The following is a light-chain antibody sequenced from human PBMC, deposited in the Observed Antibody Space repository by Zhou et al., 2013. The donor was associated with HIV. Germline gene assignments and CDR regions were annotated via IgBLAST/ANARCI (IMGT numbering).Light chain of an antibody. V-gene: IGKV3-20*01. CDR2: ATS. Sequence: EIVLTQSPATLSLSPGVRATLSCRASQTVISPFVAWYQQKPGQAPRLLIYATSNRATDIPARFSGSGSGTDFTLTISRLEPEDFAVYFCQQYGTSPLTFGGGTKIEIK. CDR3: QQYGTSPLT. CDR1: QTVISPF. J-gene: IGKJ4*01.